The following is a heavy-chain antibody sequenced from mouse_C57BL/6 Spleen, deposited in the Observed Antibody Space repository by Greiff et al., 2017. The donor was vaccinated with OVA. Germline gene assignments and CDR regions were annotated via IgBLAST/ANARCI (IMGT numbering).Heavy chain of an antibody. D-gene: IGHD1-1*01. CDR2: ISSGGDYI. J-gene: IGHJ2*01. CDR3: TSTGKYYGSSFDY. Sequence: EVKLVESGAGLVKPGGSLKLSCAASGFTFSSYAMSWVRQTPEKRLEWVAYISSGGDYIYYADTVKGRFTISRDKARNTLYLQMSSLKSEDTAMYYCTSTGKYYGSSFDYWGQGTTLTVSS. V-gene: IGHV5-9-1*02. CDR1: GFTFSSYA.